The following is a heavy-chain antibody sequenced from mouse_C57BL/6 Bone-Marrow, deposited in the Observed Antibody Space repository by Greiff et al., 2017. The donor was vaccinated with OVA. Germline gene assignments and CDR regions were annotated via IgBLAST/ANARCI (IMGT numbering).Heavy chain of an antibody. J-gene: IGHJ4*01. CDR3: ARGYYGSSYGAMDY. CDR1: GFTFSSYG. V-gene: IGHV5-6*02. Sequence: DVKLVESGGDLVKPGGSLKLSCAASGFTFSSYGMSWVRQTPDKRLEWVATISSGGSYTYYPDSVKGRFTISRDNAKNTLYLQMSSLKSEDTAMYYCARGYYGSSYGAMDYWGQGTSVTVSS. CDR2: ISSGGSYT. D-gene: IGHD1-1*01.